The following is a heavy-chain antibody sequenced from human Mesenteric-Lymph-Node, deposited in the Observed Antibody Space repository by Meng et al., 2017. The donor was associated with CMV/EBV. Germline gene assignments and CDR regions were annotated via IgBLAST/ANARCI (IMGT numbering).Heavy chain of an antibody. CDR3: ARGGPTVTSGALDY. CDR1: GDSVSSREDY. CDR2: SYYTGAA. D-gene: IGHD4-11*01. V-gene: IGHV4-30-4*06. Sequence: SGDSVSSREDYWSWIRQHPGKGLEWIGYSYYTGAAYYNPSLKSRVTISVDTSKNQFSLKLSSVTAADTAVYYCARGGPTVTSGALDYWGQGTLVTVSS. J-gene: IGHJ4*02.